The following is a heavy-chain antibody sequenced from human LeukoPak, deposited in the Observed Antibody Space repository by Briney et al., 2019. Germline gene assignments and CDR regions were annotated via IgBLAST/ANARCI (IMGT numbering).Heavy chain of an antibody. Sequence: ASVKVPCKASGYTFTSYGISWVRQAPGQGLEWMGWISAYNGNTNYAQKLQGRVTMTTDTSTSTAYMELRSLRSDDTAVYYCARVGGSGWTKGYFDYWGQGTLVTVSS. CDR1: GYTFTSYG. D-gene: IGHD6-19*01. CDR2: ISAYNGNT. CDR3: ARVGGSGWTKGYFDY. J-gene: IGHJ4*02. V-gene: IGHV1-18*01.